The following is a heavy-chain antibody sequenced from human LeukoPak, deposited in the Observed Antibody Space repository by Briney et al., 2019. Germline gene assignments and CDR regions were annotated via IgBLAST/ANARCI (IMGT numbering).Heavy chain of an antibody. J-gene: IGHJ4*02. CDR2: ISGSGGST. CDR3: AKDLRVYDCSGYDFDY. V-gene: IGHV3-23*01. Sequence: GGSLRLSCAASGFTFSSYAMSWVRQAPGKGLEWVSAISGSGGSTYYADSVKGRFTISRDNSKNTLYLQMNSLRAEDTAVYYCAKDLRVYDCSGYDFDYWRQGTLVTVSS. CDR1: GFTFSSYA. D-gene: IGHD3-22*01.